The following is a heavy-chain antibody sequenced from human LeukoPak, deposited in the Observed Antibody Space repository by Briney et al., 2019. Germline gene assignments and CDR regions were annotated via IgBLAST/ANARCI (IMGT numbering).Heavy chain of an antibody. CDR2: IYYSGST. D-gene: IGHD5-18*01. CDR3: ARHRLAGGPQLWLPPPFDY. J-gene: IGHJ4*02. V-gene: IGHV4-59*08. Sequence: PSETLSLTCTVSGGSISSYYWSWIRQPPGKGLEWIGYIYYSGSTNYIPSLKSRVTISVDTSKNQFSLKLSSVTAADTAVYYCARHRLAGGPQLWLPPPFDYWGQGTLVTVSS. CDR1: GGSISSYY.